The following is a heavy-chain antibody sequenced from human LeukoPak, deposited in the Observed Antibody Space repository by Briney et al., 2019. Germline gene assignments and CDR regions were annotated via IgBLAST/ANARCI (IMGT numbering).Heavy chain of an antibody. J-gene: IGHJ4*02. V-gene: IGHV5-51*01. CDR1: GYSITSYR. Sequence: GESLKISFQGSGYSITSYRNGWGRQMPGKGLEWRGIIYPGDSDTTYRPSFQGQVTISADRSISTAYLPWSSLKAADTAIYYCTRHVQHGSFFYFDLWGQGTLVTVSS. CDR3: TRHVQHGSFFYFDL. D-gene: IGHD1-26*01. CDR2: IYPGDSDT.